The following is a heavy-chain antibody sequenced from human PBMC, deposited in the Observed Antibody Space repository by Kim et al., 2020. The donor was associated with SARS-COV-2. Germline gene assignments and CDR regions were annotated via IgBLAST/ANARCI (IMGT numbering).Heavy chain of an antibody. V-gene: IGHV1-18*01. D-gene: IGHD3-3*01. CDR2: ISAYNGNT. CDR3: ARDSFDFWSGYPSDAFDI. Sequence: ASVKVSCKASGYTFTSYGISWVRQAPGQGLEWMGWISAYNGNTNYAQKLQGRVTMTTDTSTSTAYMELRSLRSDDTAVYYCARDSFDFWSGYPSDAFDIWGQGTMVTVSS. CDR1: GYTFTSYG. J-gene: IGHJ3*02.